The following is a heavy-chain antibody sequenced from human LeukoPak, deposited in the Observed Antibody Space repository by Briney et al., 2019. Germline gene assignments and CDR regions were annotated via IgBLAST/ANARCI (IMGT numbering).Heavy chain of an antibody. CDR2: IYTSGST. Sequence: SETLSLTCTVSGGSISSYYWSWIRQPAGKGLEWIGRIYTSGSTNYNPSLKSRVTMSVDTSKNQFSLKLNSVTAADTAVYYCARLARYYGSGSYYTPQTDYWGQGTLVTVSS. V-gene: IGHV4-4*07. J-gene: IGHJ4*02. D-gene: IGHD3-10*01. CDR3: ARLARYYGSGSYYTPQTDY. CDR1: GGSISSYY.